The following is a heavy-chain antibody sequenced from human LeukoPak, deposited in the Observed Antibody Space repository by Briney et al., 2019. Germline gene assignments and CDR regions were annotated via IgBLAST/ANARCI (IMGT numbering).Heavy chain of an antibody. Sequence: PGGSLRLSCAASGFTFSSYAMTWVRQAPGKGLEWVSAISGSGGSTYYADSVKGRFTISRDNSKNTLYLQMNSLRAEDTAVYYCAKDPSFSYYTPFDYWGQGTLVTVSS. CDR3: AKDPSFSYYTPFDY. J-gene: IGHJ4*02. V-gene: IGHV3-23*01. D-gene: IGHD3-3*01. CDR1: GFTFSSYA. CDR2: ISGSGGST.